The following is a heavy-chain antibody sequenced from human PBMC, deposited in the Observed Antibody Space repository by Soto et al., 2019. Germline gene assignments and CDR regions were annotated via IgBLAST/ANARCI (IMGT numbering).Heavy chain of an antibody. Sequence: ASVKVSCKVSGYTLTELSMHWVRQAPGKGLEWMGGFDPEDGETIYAQKFQGRVTITEDTSTDTAYMELSSLRSEDTAVYYCARDSSYSYGYHQLYFDYWGQGTLVTVSS. CDR3: ARDSSYSYGYHQLYFDY. CDR2: FDPEDGET. CDR1: GYTLTELS. D-gene: IGHD5-18*01. V-gene: IGHV1-24*01. J-gene: IGHJ4*02.